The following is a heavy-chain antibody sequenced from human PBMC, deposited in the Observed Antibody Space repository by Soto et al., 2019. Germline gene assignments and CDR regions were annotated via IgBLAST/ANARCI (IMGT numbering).Heavy chain of an antibody. CDR3: ARVKETLIAAACIRGYYGMDV. V-gene: IGHV4-4*02. J-gene: IGHJ6*02. CDR2: IYHSGST. D-gene: IGHD6-13*01. Sequence: SETLSLTCAVSGGSISSSNWWSWVRQPPGKGLEWIGEIYHSGSTNYNPSLKSRVTISVDKSKNQFSLKLSSVTAADTAVYYCARVKETLIAAACIRGYYGMDVPGQGTTVTVSS. CDR1: GGSISSSNW.